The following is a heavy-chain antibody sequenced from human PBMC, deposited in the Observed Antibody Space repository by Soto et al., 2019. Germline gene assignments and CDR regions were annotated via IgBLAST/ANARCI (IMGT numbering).Heavy chain of an antibody. CDR3: ARGAIAAADFDY. J-gene: IGHJ4*02. CDR2: INAIIGKA. D-gene: IGHD6-13*01. V-gene: IGHV1-3*01. CDR1: GYTFTSYA. Sequence: GASVKVSCKASGYTFTSYAMHWVRQAPGQRLEWMGGINAIIGKANYSQKFQGRVTITTDESTSTAYMELSSLRSEDTAVYYCARGAIAAADFDYWGQGTLVTVSS.